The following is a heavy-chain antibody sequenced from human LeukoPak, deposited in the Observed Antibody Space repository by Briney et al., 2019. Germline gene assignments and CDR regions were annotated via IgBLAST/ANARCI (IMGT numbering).Heavy chain of an antibody. CDR2: INSDGSST. J-gene: IGHJ4*02. V-gene: IGHV3-74*01. Sequence: PGGSLRLSCAASGFTFSSYWMHWVRHAPGKGLVWVSRINSDGSSTSYADSVKGRFTISRDNAKKTLYLQMNSLRAEDTAVYYCARVSGWYGNDYWGQGTLVTVSS. CDR1: GFTFSSYW. CDR3: ARVSGWYGNDY. D-gene: IGHD6-19*01.